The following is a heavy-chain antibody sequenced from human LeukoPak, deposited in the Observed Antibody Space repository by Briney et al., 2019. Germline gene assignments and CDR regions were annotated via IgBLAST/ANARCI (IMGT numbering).Heavy chain of an antibody. D-gene: IGHD4-17*01. V-gene: IGHV4-30-2*01. Sequence: SETLSLTCAVSGGSISSGGYSWSWIRQPPGKGLEWIGYIYHSGSTYYNPSLKSRVTISVDRSKNQFSLKLSSVTAADTAVYYCARGSATVTTEDYFDHWGQGTLVTVSS. CDR2: IYHSGST. CDR1: GGSISSGGYS. J-gene: IGHJ4*02. CDR3: ARGSATVTTEDYFDH.